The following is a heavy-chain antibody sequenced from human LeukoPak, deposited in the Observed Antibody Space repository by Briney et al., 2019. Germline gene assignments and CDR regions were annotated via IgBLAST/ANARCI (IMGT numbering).Heavy chain of an antibody. Sequence: GRSLRLSCAGSGFTFDDYAMHWVRQTPGKGLEWVSGISWNSDNIAYADFVGGRFTISRDNAKNSLSLQMNSLSDEDTAVYYCAKDAYGGATFFYYMDVWGKGSTVTVSS. CDR1: GFTFDDYA. D-gene: IGHD2/OR15-2a*01. CDR3: AKDAYGGATFFYYMDV. CDR2: ISWNSDNI. J-gene: IGHJ6*03. V-gene: IGHV3-9*01.